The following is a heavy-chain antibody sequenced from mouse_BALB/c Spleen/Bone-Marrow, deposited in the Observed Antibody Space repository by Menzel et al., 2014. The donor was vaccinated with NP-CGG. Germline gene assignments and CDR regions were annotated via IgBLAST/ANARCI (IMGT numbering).Heavy chain of an antibody. D-gene: IGHD1-1*02. Sequence: QVQLQQSGAELAKPGASVKMSCKASGYTFTSYWMHWVKQRPGQGLEWIGYINPFIGYTEYNQNFKDRATLTADKSSSTAYMQLSSLTSEDSVVYYCARWGGYYVDYWGQGTTLTVSS. J-gene: IGHJ2*01. V-gene: IGHV1-7*01. CDR1: GYTFTSYW. CDR3: ARWGGYYVDY. CDR2: INPFIGYT.